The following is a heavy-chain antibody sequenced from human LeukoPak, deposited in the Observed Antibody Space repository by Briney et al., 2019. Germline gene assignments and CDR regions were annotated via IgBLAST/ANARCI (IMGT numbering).Heavy chain of an antibody. CDR1: GFTFSTYW. CDR3: ASDDSSGEYDLPFGY. Sequence: GGSLRLSCAASGFTFSTYWMHWARQAPGKGLVWVSRINTDGSSTNYADSVKGRFTISRDNAKNTLYLQMDSLRSEDTAVYYCASDDSSGEYDLPFGYWGQGTLVTVSS. CDR2: INTDGSST. V-gene: IGHV3-74*01. D-gene: IGHD3-22*01. J-gene: IGHJ4*02.